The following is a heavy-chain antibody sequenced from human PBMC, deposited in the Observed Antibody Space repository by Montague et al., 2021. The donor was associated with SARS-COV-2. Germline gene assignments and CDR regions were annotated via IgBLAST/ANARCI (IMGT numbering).Heavy chain of an antibody. V-gene: IGHV4-4*01. Sequence: ETLSLTCVVSGDSINTDNWWPRVRLPPGRGLGWVGEIYHTRSTKYKPSLKSRVSMSVDNSWNQFSLRLTSVTAADTAIYCCARKGSGRSDLAYWGQGTLVTVSS. J-gene: IGHJ4*02. CDR1: GDSINTDNW. D-gene: IGHD1-26*01. CDR2: IYHTRST. CDR3: ARKGSGRSDLAY.